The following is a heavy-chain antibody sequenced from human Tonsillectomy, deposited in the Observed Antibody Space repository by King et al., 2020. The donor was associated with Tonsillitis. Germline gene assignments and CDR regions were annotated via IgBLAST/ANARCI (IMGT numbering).Heavy chain of an antibody. CDR2: ISWNSGSI. CDR3: AKVPQYYDILTGYYSPYYFDY. Sequence: VQLVESGGGLVQPGRSLRLSCAASGFTFDDYAMHWVRQAPGKGLEWVSGISWNSGSIGYADSVKGRFTISRDNAKNSLYLQMNSLRAEDTALYYCAKVPQYYDILTGYYSPYYFDYWGQGTLVTVSS. V-gene: IGHV3-9*01. J-gene: IGHJ4*02. CDR1: GFTFDDYA. D-gene: IGHD3-9*01.